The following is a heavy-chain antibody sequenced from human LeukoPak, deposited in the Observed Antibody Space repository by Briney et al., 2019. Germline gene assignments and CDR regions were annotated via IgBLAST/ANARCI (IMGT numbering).Heavy chain of an antibody. CDR2: ISGSGGST. Sequence: GSLRLSCAASGFTFSSYAMSWVRQAPGKGLEWVSAISGSGGSTYYADSVKGRFTISRDNSKNTLYLQMNSLRAEDTAVYYCAKGAVAGSYYYYYMDVWGKGTTVTVSS. V-gene: IGHV3-23*01. CDR3: AKGAVAGSYYYYYMDV. CDR1: GFTFSSYA. J-gene: IGHJ6*03. D-gene: IGHD6-19*01.